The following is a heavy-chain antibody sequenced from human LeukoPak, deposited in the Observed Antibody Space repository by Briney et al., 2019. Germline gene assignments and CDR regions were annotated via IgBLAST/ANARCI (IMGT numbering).Heavy chain of an antibody. J-gene: IGHJ6*03. CDR2: INPNSGGT. V-gene: IGHV1-2*06. D-gene: IGHD6-6*01. Sequence: ASVTVSCKASGYTLTGYYMHLVRQAPGQGLEWMGRINPNSGGTNYAQKFQGRVTMTRDTSISTAYMELSRLRSDDTAVYYSARGESSSSDYYYYYMDVWGKGTPVTVSS. CDR1: GYTLTGYY. CDR3: ARGESSSSDYYYYYMDV.